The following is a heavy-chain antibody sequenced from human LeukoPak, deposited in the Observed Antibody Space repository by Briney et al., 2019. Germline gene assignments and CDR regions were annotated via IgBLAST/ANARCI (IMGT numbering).Heavy chain of an antibody. J-gene: IGHJ4*02. CDR2: ISYDENNK. D-gene: IGHD3-3*01. V-gene: IGHV3-30-3*01. CDR3: ARASDYDFWSLFDY. Sequence: PGGSLRLSCAASGFTFSSYAMHWVRQAPGKGLEWVAVISYDENNKYNADSVKGRLTISRDNSKNTLYLQMNSLRAEDTAMYYCARASDYDFWSLFDYWGQGTLVTVSS. CDR1: GFTFSSYA.